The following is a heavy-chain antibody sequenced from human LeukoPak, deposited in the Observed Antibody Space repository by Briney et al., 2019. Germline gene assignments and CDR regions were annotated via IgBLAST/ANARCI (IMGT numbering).Heavy chain of an antibody. CDR3: ARRRDGYNYAFDI. D-gene: IGHD5-24*01. J-gene: IGHJ3*02. CDR2: IYYSGST. CDR1: GESFSGYY. Sequence: PSETLSLTCAVYGESFSGYYWSWIRQPPGKGLEWIGYIYYSGSTNYNPSLKSRVTISVDTSKNQFSLKLSSVTATDAAVYYCARRRDGYNYAFDIWGQGTMVTVSS. V-gene: IGHV4-59*08.